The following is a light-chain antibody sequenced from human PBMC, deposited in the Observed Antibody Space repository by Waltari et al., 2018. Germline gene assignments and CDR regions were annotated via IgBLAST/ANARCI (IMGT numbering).Light chain of an antibody. CDR2: GNN. J-gene: IGLJ2*01. CDR1: SSNIGAGYD. CDR3: QSYDSSLSAYVV. Sequence: QSVLTQPPSVSGAPGQRVTISCTGSSSNIGAGYDVHWYQQLPGTAPKLLIYGNNNRPSGVPDRFSGSKSGTSASLAITGLQAEDEADYYCQSYDSSLSAYVVFGGGTKLIVL. V-gene: IGLV1-40*01.